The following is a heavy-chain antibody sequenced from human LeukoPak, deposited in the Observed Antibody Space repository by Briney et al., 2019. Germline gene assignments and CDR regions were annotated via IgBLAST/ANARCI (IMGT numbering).Heavy chain of an antibody. V-gene: IGHV3-7*03. CDR1: GFTFSTYW. CDR3: ARDLRPFSASFLGY. CDR2: IKPDGSQI. Sequence: PGGSLRLSCAASGFTFSTYWMTWVRQAPGKGLEWVANIKPDGSQIYYVDSVKGRFTISRDNAKNSLYLQMNSLRAEDTAVYYCARDLRPFSASFLGYWGQGTLVTVSS. J-gene: IGHJ4*02. D-gene: IGHD2/OR15-2a*01.